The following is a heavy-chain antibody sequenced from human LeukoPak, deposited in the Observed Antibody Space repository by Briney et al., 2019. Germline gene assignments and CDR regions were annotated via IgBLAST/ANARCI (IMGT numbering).Heavy chain of an antibody. CDR1: GGTFSSYA. CDR3: ARAYYDILTGPFDP. CDR2: IIPIFGTA. D-gene: IGHD3-9*01. Sequence: GASVKVSCKASGGTFSSYAISWVRQAPGQGLEWMGGIIPIFGTANYAQKFQGRVTITADESTSTAYMELSSLRSEDTAVYYCARAYYDILTGPFDPWGQGTWSPSPQ. J-gene: IGHJ5*02. V-gene: IGHV1-69*13.